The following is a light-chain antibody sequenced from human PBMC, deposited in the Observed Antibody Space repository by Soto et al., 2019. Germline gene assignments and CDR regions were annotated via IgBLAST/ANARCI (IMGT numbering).Light chain of an antibody. CDR3: SSYTSNNFVI. V-gene: IGLV2-14*03. J-gene: IGLJ2*01. CDR2: DVS. Sequence: QSALTQPASVSGSPGQSITISCTGSSSDIGDYNYVSWYKQHPGKAPKLMIYDVSNRPSGVSNRFSGSKSGNTASLTISGLQAEDESDYYCSSYTSNNFVIFGGGTKLTLL. CDR1: SSDIGDYNY.